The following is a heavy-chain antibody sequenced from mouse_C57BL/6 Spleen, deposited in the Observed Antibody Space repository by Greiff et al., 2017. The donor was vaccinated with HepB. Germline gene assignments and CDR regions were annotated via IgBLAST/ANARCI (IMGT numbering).Heavy chain of an antibody. CDR2: IDPSDSYT. D-gene: IGHD2-3*01. J-gene: IGHJ3*01. CDR1: GYTFTSYW. Sequence: QVQLQHPGAELVMPGASVKLSCKASGYTFTSYWMHWVKQRPGQGLEWIGEIDPSDSYTNYNQKFKGKSTLTVDKSSSTAYMQLSSLTSEDSAVYYCARGGVYDGYLPWFAYWGQGTLVTVSA. V-gene: IGHV1-69*01. CDR3: ARGGVYDGYLPWFAY.